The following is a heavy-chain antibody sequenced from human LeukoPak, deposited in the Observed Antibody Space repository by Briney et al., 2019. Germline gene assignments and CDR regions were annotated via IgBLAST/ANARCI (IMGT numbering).Heavy chain of an antibody. D-gene: IGHD2-2*01. CDR2: ISGSGGST. Sequence: PSETLSLTCTVSGGSISSYYWSWVRQAPGKGLEWVSAISGSGGSTYYADSVKGRFTISRDNSKNTLYLQMNSLRAEDTAVYYCALRSSTSWCLRDWGQGTLVTVSS. J-gene: IGHJ4*02. V-gene: IGHV3-23*01. CDR3: ALRSSTSWCLRD. CDR1: GGSISSYY.